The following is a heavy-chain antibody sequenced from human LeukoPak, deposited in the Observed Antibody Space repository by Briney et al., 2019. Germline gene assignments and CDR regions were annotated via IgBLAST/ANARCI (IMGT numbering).Heavy chain of an antibody. CDR2: IYSGGST. CDR3: ARDLGTNDAFDI. J-gene: IGHJ3*02. Sequence: PGGSLRLSCTASGFTVSTTYMSWVRQAPGKGLEWVSLIYSGGSTYYAHSVKGRFTISRDNSKNTVFLQMNTLRAEDTAVYYCARDLGTNDAFDIWGQGTMLTVSS. V-gene: IGHV3-53*01. D-gene: IGHD7-27*01. CDR1: GFTVSTTY.